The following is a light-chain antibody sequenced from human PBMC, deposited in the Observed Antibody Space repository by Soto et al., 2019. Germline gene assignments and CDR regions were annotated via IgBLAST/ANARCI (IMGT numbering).Light chain of an antibody. CDR2: EVS. CDR3: TSYTTTSTYV. V-gene: IGLV2-8*01. J-gene: IGLJ1*01. Sequence: QSALTQPPSASGSPGQSVTISCTGTSSDVGGYDYVSWYQQHPGKAPKLMIYEVSKRPSGVPDRFSGSKSGTTASLTLSGLQAEDEADYYCTSYTTTSTYVFGTGTKVTVL. CDR1: SSDVGGYDY.